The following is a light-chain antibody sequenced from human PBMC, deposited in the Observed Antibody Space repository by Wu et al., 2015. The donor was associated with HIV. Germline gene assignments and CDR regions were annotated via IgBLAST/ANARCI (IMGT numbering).Light chain of an antibody. CDR3: QQYNTLAWT. CDR1: QSISGR. J-gene: IGKJ1*01. Sequence: DTQMTQSPSTLSTSVGDRVTITCRASQSISGRLAWFQQKPGKAPKLLICEASTLQGGVSSRFTGSGSGTEFTLTISSLQPDDSATYYCQQYNTLAWTFGQGTKGGDQT. CDR2: EAS. V-gene: IGKV1-5*03.